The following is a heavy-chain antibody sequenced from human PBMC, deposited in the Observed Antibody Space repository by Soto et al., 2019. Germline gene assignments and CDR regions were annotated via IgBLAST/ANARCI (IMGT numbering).Heavy chain of an antibody. Sequence: QVQLVQSGAEVKKPGSSVKVSCKASGGTFSSYAISWVRQAPGQGLEWMGGIIPIFGTANYEQKFQGRVTITADESTSTAYTEMSSLRSEDTAVYYCASDRVATSILWRFDPWGQGTLVTVSS. CDR2: IIPIFGTA. J-gene: IGHJ5*02. D-gene: IGHD5-12*01. CDR3: ASDRVATSILWRFDP. V-gene: IGHV1-69*01. CDR1: GGTFSSYA.